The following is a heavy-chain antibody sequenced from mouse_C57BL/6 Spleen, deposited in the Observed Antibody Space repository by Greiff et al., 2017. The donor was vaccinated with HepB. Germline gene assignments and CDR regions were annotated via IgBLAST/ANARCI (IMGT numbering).Heavy chain of an antibody. CDR2: IYPGDGDT. CDR3: ARWDTSSWFAY. D-gene: IGHD1-3*01. CDR1: GYAFSSSW. J-gene: IGHJ3*01. Sequence: VQVVESGPELVKPGASVKISCKASGYAFSSSWMNWVKQRPGKGLEWIGRIYPGDGDTNYNGKFKGKATLTADKSSSTAYMQLSSLTSEDSAVYFCARWDTSSWFAYWGQGTLVTVSA. V-gene: IGHV1-82*01.